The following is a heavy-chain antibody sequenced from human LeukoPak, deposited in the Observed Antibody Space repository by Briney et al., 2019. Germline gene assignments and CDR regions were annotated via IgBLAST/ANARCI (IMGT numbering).Heavy chain of an antibody. CDR1: GFSFGNFA. CDR3: ARDRALAVSLSD. D-gene: IGHD2-15*01. CDR2: VSYDGSNT. J-gene: IGHJ4*02. V-gene: IGHV3-30*01. Sequence: GGSLRLSCAASGFSFGNFALHWVRQAPGKGLEWVAVVSYDGSNTYYGDSVKGRFTISRDNSKNGLFLQMTNLRVEATAVYFCARDRALAVSLSDWGQGTLVSVSS.